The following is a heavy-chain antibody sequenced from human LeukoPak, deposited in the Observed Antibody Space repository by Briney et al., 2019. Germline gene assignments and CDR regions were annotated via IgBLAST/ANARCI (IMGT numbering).Heavy chain of an antibody. V-gene: IGHV3-7*05. CDR1: GFSFSSYW. D-gene: IGHD3-9*01. Sequence: GGSLRLSCAASGFSFSSYWMSWVRQAPGKGLEWVANIKQDGSEKYYVDSVKGRFTISRDNSKNTLYLQMNSLRVEDTAVYFCAKRGVRDVLTNFYYYFDDWGQGALVTVSS. CDR2: IKQDGSEK. CDR3: AKRGVRDVLTNFYYYFDD. J-gene: IGHJ4*02.